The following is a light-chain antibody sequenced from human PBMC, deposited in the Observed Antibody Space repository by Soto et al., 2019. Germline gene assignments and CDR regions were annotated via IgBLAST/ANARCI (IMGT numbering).Light chain of an antibody. CDR1: QSVSSSY. J-gene: IGKJ5*01. Sequence: EIALTESPGTLSLSPGERATLSCRASQSVSSSYLAWYQQKPGQAPRLLIYGASSRATGIPDRFSGSGSGTDFTLTISRLEPEDFAVYYCQQYGSSSNTFGQGTRLEI. CDR2: GAS. CDR3: QQYGSSSNT. V-gene: IGKV3-20*01.